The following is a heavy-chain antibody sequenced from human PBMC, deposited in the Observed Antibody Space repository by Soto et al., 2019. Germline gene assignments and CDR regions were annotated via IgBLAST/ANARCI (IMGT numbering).Heavy chain of an antibody. CDR2: IIPIFGTA. V-gene: IGHV1-69*13. D-gene: IGHD6-13*01. Sequence: SVKVSCKASGGTFSSYAISWVRQAPGQGLEWMGGIIPIFGTANYAQKFQGGVTITADESTSTAYMELSSLSSEDTAGSCCARGWYIGWYFELWGRGTLVTVSS. CDR1: GGTFSSYA. J-gene: IGHJ2*01. CDR3: ARGWYIGWYFEL.